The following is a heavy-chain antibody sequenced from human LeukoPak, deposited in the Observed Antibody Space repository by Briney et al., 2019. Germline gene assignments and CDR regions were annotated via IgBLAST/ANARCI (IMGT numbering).Heavy chain of an antibody. J-gene: IGHJ4*02. CDR3: AGPGPYDSSGYYYFSFDY. D-gene: IGHD3-22*01. CDR2: IYSGGST. V-gene: IGHV3-66*01. Sequence: ETLSLTCAVYGGSFSGYYWSWIRQPPGKGLEWVSVIYSGGSTYYADSVKGRFTISRDNSKNTLYLQMNSLRAEDTAVYYCAGPGPYDSSGYYYFSFDYWGQGTLVTVSS. CDR1: GGSFSGYY.